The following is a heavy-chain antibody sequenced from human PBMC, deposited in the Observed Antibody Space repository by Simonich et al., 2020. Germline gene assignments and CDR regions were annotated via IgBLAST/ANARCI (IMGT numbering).Heavy chain of an antibody. D-gene: IGHD6-6*01. Sequence: QVQLVQSGAEVKKPGASVKVSCKASGYTFTGYYMHWVRQAPGQGLEWVGGINPNSGGKNYAQKFQGRVTMTRDTSISTADMELSRLRSDDTAVYYCARARLYSSSHAFDIWGQGTMVTVSS. CDR2: INPNSGGK. CDR1: GYTFTGYY. CDR3: ARARLYSSSHAFDI. J-gene: IGHJ3*02. V-gene: IGHV1-2*02.